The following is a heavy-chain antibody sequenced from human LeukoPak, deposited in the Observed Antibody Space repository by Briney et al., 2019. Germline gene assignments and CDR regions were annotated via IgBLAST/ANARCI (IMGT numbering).Heavy chain of an antibody. CDR2: ISTYNRNT. D-gene: IGHD3-3*01. CDR1: GYTFTSYG. CDR3: ARDNYWNY. V-gene: IGHV1-18*01. J-gene: IGHJ4*02. Sequence: ASVKVSCKASGYTFTSYGISWVRQAPGQGQEWMGWISTYNRNTNYAQKFQGRLIMTTDTSTSTAHMELRSLRSDDTAMYYCARDNYWNYWGQGTLVTVSS.